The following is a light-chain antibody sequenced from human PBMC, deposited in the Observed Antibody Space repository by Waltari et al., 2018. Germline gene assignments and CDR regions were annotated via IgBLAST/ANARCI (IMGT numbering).Light chain of an antibody. CDR2: FAS. CDR1: QRISTY. Sequence: FQMTQSPSSLSASVGDRVTITCRASQRISTYLNWYQQKPGEVPRLLIFFASSLQSGVPSRFSGSGSGTDFTLTISTLQPEDFATYYCQQTYSMPWTFGQGTNVEIK. J-gene: IGKJ1*01. CDR3: QQTYSMPWT. V-gene: IGKV1-39*01.